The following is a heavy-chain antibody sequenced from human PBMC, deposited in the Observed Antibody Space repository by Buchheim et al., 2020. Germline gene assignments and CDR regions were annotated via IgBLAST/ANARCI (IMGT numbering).Heavy chain of an antibody. CDR1: GFTFSTYA. Sequence: EVQLVESGGDLVQPGGSLRLSCAASGFTFSTYAMSWVRQAPGKGLEWVSTISSSGGSTFYADSVKGRFTISRDKYKNTLYLQIKSLRAEDTAVFYCAKRLGIEAGEGYDMDVWGQGTT. CDR2: ISSSGGST. V-gene: IGHV3-23*04. D-gene: IGHD6-19*01. J-gene: IGHJ6*02. CDR3: AKRLGIEAGEGYDMDV.